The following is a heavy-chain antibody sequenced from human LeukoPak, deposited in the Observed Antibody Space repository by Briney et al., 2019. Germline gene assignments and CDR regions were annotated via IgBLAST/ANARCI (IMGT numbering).Heavy chain of an antibody. D-gene: IGHD4-11*01. CDR1: GYTFTSYY. V-gene: IGHV1-46*01. CDR2: INPGGGST. Sequence: ASVKVSYKASGYTFTSYYIHWVRQAPGQGLEWMIMINPGGGSTSYAQKVQGRVTMTRDTSTSTVYMELSSLRSEDTAVYYCARDRDYSKYYFDYWGQGTLVTVSS. J-gene: IGHJ4*02. CDR3: ARDRDYSKYYFDY.